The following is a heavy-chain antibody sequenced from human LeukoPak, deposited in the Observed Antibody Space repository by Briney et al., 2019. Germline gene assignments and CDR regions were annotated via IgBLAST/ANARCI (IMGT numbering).Heavy chain of an antibody. J-gene: IGHJ6*03. CDR2: IKQDGSEK. D-gene: IGHD3-10*01. Sequence: GGSLRLSCAASGFTFSSYWMSWVRQAPGKGLEWVANIKQDGSEKYYVDSVKGRFTISRDNAKNSLYLQMNSLRAEDTAVYYCARGMVRGVIGYYYYYYMDVWGKGTTVTISS. CDR1: GFTFSSYW. CDR3: ARGMVRGVIGYYYYYYMDV. V-gene: IGHV3-7*01.